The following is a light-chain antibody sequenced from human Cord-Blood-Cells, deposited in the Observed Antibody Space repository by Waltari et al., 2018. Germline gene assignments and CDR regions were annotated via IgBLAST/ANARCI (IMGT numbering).Light chain of an antibody. CDR3: SSYAGSNNWV. Sequence: QSAMTQSPSASASPGHPVTTSCTGTTIDVRGYNYFPWYQQHPGKAPKLMIYEVSKRPSGVPDRFSGSKSGNTASLTVSELQAEDEADYYCSSYAGSNNWVFGGGTKLTVL. CDR1: TIDVRGYNY. J-gene: IGLJ3*02. V-gene: IGLV2-8*01. CDR2: EVS.